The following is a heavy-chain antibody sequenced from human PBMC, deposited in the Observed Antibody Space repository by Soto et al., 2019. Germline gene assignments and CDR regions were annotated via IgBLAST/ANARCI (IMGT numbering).Heavy chain of an antibody. CDR3: ASSYGSGYRAFDY. CDR1: GDTFTFYS. V-gene: IGHV1-69*02. CDR2: INPILSMS. Sequence: QVQLVQSVAEVKSPGSSVKVSCKASGDTFTFYSINWVRQAPGLGLEWMGRINPILSMSNYAQRFQGRVTMTADKATSTAYMELSSLRSEDTAIYYCASSYGSGYRAFDYWGQGALVTVSS. J-gene: IGHJ4*02. D-gene: IGHD3-10*01.